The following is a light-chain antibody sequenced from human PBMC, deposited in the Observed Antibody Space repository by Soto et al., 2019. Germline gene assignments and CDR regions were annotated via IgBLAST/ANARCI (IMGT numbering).Light chain of an antibody. CDR3: QSYDATNQV. CDR2: EDN. V-gene: IGLV6-57*01. CDR1: SGSIASNY. J-gene: IGLJ3*02. Sequence: NFMLTQPHSVSESPGKTVIISCTRSSGSIASNYVQWYQQRPGSSPTTVIYEDNQRPSGVPDRFSGSIDSSSNSASLNIAGLETEEEADYYCQSYDATNQVFGGGTKVTVL.